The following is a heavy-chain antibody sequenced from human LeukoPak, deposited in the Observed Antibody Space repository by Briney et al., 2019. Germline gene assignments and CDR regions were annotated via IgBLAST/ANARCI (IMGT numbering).Heavy chain of an antibody. V-gene: IGHV1-69*13. Sequence: GASVNVSCKASGGTFSSYAISWVRQAPGQGLEWMGGIIPIFDTANYAQKFQGRVTITADESTSTAYMELSSLRSEDTAVYYCATTVTTIYYGMDVWGQGTTVTVSS. CDR3: ATTVTTIYYGMDV. D-gene: IGHD4-17*01. CDR2: IIPIFDTA. CDR1: GGTFSSYA. J-gene: IGHJ6*02.